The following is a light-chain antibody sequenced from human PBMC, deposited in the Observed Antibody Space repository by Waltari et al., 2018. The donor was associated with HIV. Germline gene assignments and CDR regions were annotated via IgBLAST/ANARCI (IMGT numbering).Light chain of an antibody. CDR1: TSDADSFDY. V-gene: IGLV2-14*01. J-gene: IGLJ3*02. CDR3: GSYTATNSMM. CDR2: EVS. Sequence: QSALTQPAYVSGSPGQSITISCNGPTSDADSFDYVPWYQQHPGKVPTLIIYEVSFRASVVSNRFSASKSGNTTSLTISGLQAEDEAVYYCGSYTATNSMMFGGGTKLTVL.